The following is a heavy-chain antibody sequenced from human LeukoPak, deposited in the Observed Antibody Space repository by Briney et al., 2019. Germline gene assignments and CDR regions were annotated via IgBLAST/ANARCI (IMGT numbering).Heavy chain of an antibody. CDR1: GYTFTSYG. CDR2: ISAYNGNT. V-gene: IGHV1-18*01. Sequence: ASVKVSCKASGYTFTSYGISWVRQAPGQGLEWMGWISAYNGNTNYAQKLQGRVTMTTDTSTSTAYMELRSLRSDDTAVYYCARDLRRYCSSTSCVSPYWAQGTLVTVSS. D-gene: IGHD2-2*01. CDR3: ARDLRRYCSSTSCVSPY. J-gene: IGHJ4*02.